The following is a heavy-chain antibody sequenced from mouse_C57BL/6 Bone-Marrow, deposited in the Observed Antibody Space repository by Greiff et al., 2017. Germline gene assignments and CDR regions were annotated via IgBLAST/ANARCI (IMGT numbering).Heavy chain of an antibody. J-gene: IGHJ1*03. D-gene: IGHD2-3*01. V-gene: IGHV1-64*01. Sequence: QVQLQQPGAELVKPGASVKLSCTASGYTFTSYWMHWVKQRPGQGLEWIGMIHPNSGSTNYNEKFKSKATLTVDKSSSTAYLQLSSLTSEASAVYWCARWLLLYWYFDVWGTGTTVTVSS. CDR1: GYTFTSYW. CDR3: ARWLLLYWYFDV. CDR2: IHPNSGST.